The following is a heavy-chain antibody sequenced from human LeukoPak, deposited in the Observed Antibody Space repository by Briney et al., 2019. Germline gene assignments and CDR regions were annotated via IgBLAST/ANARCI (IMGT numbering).Heavy chain of an antibody. CDR1: GFTFSSYG. CDR3: AKDSAKQAARPTLSVY. D-gene: IGHD6-6*01. Sequence: GGSLRLSCAASGFTFSSYGMHWVRQAPGKGLEWVAFIRYDGSNKYYADSVKGRFTISRDNSKNTLYLQMNSLRAEDTAVYYCAKDSAKQAARPTLSVYWGQGTLGTVSS. CDR2: IRYDGSNK. J-gene: IGHJ4*02. V-gene: IGHV3-30*02.